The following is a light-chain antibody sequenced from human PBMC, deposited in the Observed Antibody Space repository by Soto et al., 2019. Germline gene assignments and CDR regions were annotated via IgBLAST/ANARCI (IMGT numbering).Light chain of an antibody. Sequence: QSALTQPASVSGSPGQSITISCTGTSSDIGTYNLVSWYQQHPGTAPKVMIYDGNKRPSGISYRFSGSKSGNTASLTISGLQAEDEAEYYCCSYVGDGTWVFGGGTKVTVL. CDR1: SSDIGTYNL. V-gene: IGLV2-23*01. J-gene: IGLJ3*02. CDR3: CSYVGDGTWV. CDR2: DGN.